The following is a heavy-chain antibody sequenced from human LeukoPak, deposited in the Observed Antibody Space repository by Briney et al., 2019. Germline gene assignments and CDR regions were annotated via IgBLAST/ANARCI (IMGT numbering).Heavy chain of an antibody. J-gene: IGHJ4*02. D-gene: IGHD1-26*01. V-gene: IGHV1-24*01. CDR2: FDPEDGET. CDR3: ATFGWDSGSYPFDY. Sequence: ASVKVSCKVSGYTLTELSMHWVRQAPGKGLEWMGGFDPEDGETIYAQKFQGRVTMTEDTSTDTAYMELSSLRSVDTAVYYCATFGWDSGSYPFDYWGQGTLVTVSS. CDR1: GYTLTELS.